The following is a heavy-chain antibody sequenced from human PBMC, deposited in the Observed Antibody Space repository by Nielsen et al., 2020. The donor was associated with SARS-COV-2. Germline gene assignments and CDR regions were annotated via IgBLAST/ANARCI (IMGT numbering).Heavy chain of an antibody. D-gene: IGHD2-15*01. CDR1: GGSISSYY. V-gene: IGHV4-59*13. CDR3: ARDITLGGCSGGSCYSAFDI. CDR2: IYYSGST. J-gene: IGHJ3*02. Sequence: SETLSLTCTVSGGSISSYYWSWIRQPPGKGLEWIGYIYYSGSTNYNPSLKSRVTISVDTSKNQFSLKLSSVTAADTAVYYCARDITLGGCSGGSCYSAFDIWGQGTMVTVSS.